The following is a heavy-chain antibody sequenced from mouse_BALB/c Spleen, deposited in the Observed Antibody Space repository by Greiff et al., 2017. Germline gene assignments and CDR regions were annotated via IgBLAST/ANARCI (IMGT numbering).Heavy chain of an antibody. Sequence: EVQLVESGGDLVKPGGSLKLSCAASGFTFSSYGMSWVRQTPDKRLEWVATISSGGSYTYYPDSVKGRFTISRDNAKNTLYLQMSSLKSEDTAMYYCARQGYDSGNFDYWGQGTTLTVSS. CDR1: GFTFSSYG. CDR2: ISSGGSYT. CDR3: ARQGYDSGNFDY. V-gene: IGHV5-6*01. D-gene: IGHD2-2*01. J-gene: IGHJ2*01.